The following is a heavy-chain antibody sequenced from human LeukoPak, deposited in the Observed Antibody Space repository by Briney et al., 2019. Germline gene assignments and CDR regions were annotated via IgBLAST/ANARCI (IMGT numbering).Heavy chain of an antibody. D-gene: IGHD5-24*01. Sequence: PGGSLRLSCAASGFTFSRYAMSWVRPAPGKGLEWVSGISGSGGSTYYADSVKGRFTISRDNSKNTLFLQMNSLRAEDTAVYYCASSPTVATILFDYWGQGTLVTVSS. CDR1: GFTFSRYA. CDR3: ASSPTVATILFDY. CDR2: ISGSGGST. V-gene: IGHV3-23*01. J-gene: IGHJ4*02.